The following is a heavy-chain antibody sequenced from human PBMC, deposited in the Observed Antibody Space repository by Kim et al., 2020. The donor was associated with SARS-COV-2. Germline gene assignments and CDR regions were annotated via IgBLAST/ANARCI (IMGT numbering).Heavy chain of an antibody. CDR3: SGHGGYSV. CDR2: T. V-gene: IGHV3-23*01. Sequence: TYYADSAKGRFAISRDNSRNAVDLQMNSLTADDTAVYYCSGHGGYSVWGQGALVTVSS. J-gene: IGHJ4*02. D-gene: IGHD2-21*02.